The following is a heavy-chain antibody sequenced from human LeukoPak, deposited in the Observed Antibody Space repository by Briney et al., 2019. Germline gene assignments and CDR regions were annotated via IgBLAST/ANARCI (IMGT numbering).Heavy chain of an antibody. CDR2: ISGSGGST. D-gene: IGHD2-2*01. V-gene: IGHV3-23*01. J-gene: IGHJ4*02. Sequence: GGSLRLSCAASGFTFSSYSMNWVRQAPGKGLEWVSAISGSGGSTYYADSVKGRFTISRDNSKNTLYLQMNSLRAEDTAVYYCAKGSRAYQLLSFLAYWGQGTLVTVSS. CDR1: GFTFSSYS. CDR3: AKGSRAYQLLSFLAY.